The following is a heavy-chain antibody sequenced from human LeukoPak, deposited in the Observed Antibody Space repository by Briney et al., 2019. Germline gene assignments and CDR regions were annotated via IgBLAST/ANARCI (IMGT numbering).Heavy chain of an antibody. CDR2: IYYSGST. V-gene: IGHV4-39*01. J-gene: IGHJ4*02. CDR1: GGSISSSSYY. Sequence: PSETLSLTCTVSGGSISSSSYYWGWIRQPPGKGLEWIGSIYYSGSTYYNPSLKSRVTISVDTSKNQFSLKLSSVTAADTAVYYCASHSIAVAGTYFDYWGQGTLVTVSS. CDR3: ASHSIAVAGTYFDY. D-gene: IGHD6-19*01.